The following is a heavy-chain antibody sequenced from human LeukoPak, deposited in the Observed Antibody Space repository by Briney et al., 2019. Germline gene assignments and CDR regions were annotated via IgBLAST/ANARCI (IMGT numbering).Heavy chain of an antibody. CDR2: INAYNGNT. V-gene: IGHV1-18*01. D-gene: IGHD2-2*02. Sequence: GASVKVSCKASGYTFTSYIISWVRQAPGQGLEWMGWINAYNGNTDYAQRVQGRVTMTTDTSTSTAYMELSSLRSEDTAVYYCARKGYCSSTSCYISAFDIWGQGTMVTVSS. CDR3: ARKGYCSSTSCYISAFDI. CDR1: GYTFTSYI. J-gene: IGHJ3*02.